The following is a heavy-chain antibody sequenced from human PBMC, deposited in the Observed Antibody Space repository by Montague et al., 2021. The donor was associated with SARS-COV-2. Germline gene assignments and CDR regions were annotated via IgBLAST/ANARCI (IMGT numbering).Heavy chain of an antibody. V-gene: IGHV4-4*07. CDR3: ASGKNYYFWSGYDSHDYVCSRDG. D-gene: IGHD3-3*01. CDR2: TSGST. Sequence: TSGSTDYNPSLNSRVTMSVDTSKNQFSLKLSSVTAADTAVYHCASGKNYYFWSGYDSHDYVCSRDGWGHETTGTGS. J-gene: IGHJ6*01.